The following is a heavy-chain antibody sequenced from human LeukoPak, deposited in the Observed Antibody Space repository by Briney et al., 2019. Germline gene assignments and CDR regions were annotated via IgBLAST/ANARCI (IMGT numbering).Heavy chain of an antibody. V-gene: IGHV4-31*03. CDR1: GGSISSGGYY. Sequence: PSETLSLTCTVSGGSISSGGYYWTWIRQHPGKGLEGIGYIYYSGTTYYNPSLKRRLTMSVDTSRNQCSLKLSSVTAADTAVYYCAREDFDNVVVPAGMDVWGQGTTVTVSS. CDR2: IYYSGTT. D-gene: IGHD2-2*01. CDR3: AREDFDNVVVPAGMDV. J-gene: IGHJ6*02.